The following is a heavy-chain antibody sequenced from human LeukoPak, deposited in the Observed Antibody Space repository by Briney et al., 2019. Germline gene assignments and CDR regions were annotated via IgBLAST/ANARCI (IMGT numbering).Heavy chain of an antibody. CDR1: GFTFSSYW. CDR2: INSDGSST. Sequence: GGSLRLSCAASGFTFSSYWMHWVRQAPXXXXVWVSRINSDGSSTSYADSVKGRFTISRDNAKNTLYLQMNSLRAEDTAVYYCARRLGDPDYWGQGTLVTVSS. J-gene: IGHJ4*02. CDR3: ARRLGDPDY. V-gene: IGHV3-74*01. D-gene: IGHD4-17*01.